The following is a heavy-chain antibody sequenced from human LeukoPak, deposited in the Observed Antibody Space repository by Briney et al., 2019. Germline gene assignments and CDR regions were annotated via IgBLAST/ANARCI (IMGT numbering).Heavy chain of an antibody. CDR2: ISGSGGRT. D-gene: IGHD2-15*01. V-gene: IGHV3-23*01. Sequence: GSLRLSCAASGFTFSSDVMSWVRQAPGKGLEWVSAISGSGGRTYYADSVKGRFTISRDNAKNSLYLQMNSLRAEDTAVYYCAKSAGYCSGGSCYSTGGFDPWGQGTLVTVSS. J-gene: IGHJ5*02. CDR3: AKSAGYCSGGSCYSTGGFDP. CDR1: GFTFSSDV.